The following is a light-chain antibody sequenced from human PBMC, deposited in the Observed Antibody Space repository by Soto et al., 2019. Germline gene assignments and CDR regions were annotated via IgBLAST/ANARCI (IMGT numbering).Light chain of an antibody. CDR1: QSIRIY. J-gene: IGKJ4*01. V-gene: IGKV1-39*01. CDR2: AAS. Sequence: DIQMTQSPSSLSASVGDRVIITCRASQSIRIYLNWYQKKPGKAPKLLIYAASNLQSGVPSRFGGSGSGTDFTFTITSLRPEDFATYYCQQSYRTPTFGGGTKVEIK. CDR3: QQSYRTPT.